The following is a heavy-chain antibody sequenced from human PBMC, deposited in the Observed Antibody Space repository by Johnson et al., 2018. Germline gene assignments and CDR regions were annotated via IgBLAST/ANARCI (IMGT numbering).Heavy chain of an antibody. CDR1: GFTFSSYS. D-gene: IGHD1-7*01. J-gene: IGHJ6*02. CDR2: ISSSGSTI. Sequence: VQLVQSGGGVVQPGGSLRLSCAASGFTFSSYSMNWVRQAPGKGLAWVSYISSSGSTIYYADSVKGRFTISRDNAKNSLYLQMNSLRAEATAVYYCARDTGTRYYYYYGMDVWGQGTTVTVSS. V-gene: IGHV3-48*04. CDR3: ARDTGTRYYYYYGMDV.